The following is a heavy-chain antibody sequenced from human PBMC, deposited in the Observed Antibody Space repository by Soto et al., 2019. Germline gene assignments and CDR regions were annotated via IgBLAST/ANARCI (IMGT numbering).Heavy chain of an antibody. V-gene: IGHV1-69*01. J-gene: IGHJ4*02. CDR3: ASSYGVSWYGDF. Sequence: QVQLVQSGAEVRKPGSSVKVSCPSSGDSFNDYPVTWVRQAPGQGLEWMGGTIPVSGTTNYAQEFQGRVTITADVSTSTVYMEVSSLKYEDTALYYCASSYGVSWYGDFWGQGTLVTVSS. D-gene: IGHD6-13*01. CDR1: GDSFNDYP. CDR2: TIPVSGTT.